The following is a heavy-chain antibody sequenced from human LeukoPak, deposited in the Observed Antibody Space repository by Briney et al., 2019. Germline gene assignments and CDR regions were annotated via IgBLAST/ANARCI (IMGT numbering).Heavy chain of an antibody. D-gene: IGHD3-10*01. CDR1: GYTFTGYY. Sequence: APVKVSCKASGYTFTGYYIHWVRQAPGQGLEWMAWINPNSGATNYAQKFQGRVTMTRDTSISTAYMELSRLTSDDTAVYFCARGWFGEWDNWFDPWGQGTLVTVSS. CDR3: ARGWFGEWDNWFDP. J-gene: IGHJ5*02. V-gene: IGHV1-2*02. CDR2: INPNSGAT.